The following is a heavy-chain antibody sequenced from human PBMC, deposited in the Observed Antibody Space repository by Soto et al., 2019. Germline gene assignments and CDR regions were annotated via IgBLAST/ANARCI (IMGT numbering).Heavy chain of an antibody. V-gene: IGHV3-11*01. D-gene: IGHD6-13*01. Sequence: GSLTLSCAASXFTFSDYYMSWIRQSQKKVLDWVSYISISGSTIYYADSVKGRFTISRDNAKNSLYLQMNSLRAEDTAVYYCATISLPGIAAAGTGYYYYMEVWGKGTTVTVSS. J-gene: IGHJ6*03. CDR1: XFTFSDYY. CDR2: ISISGSTI. CDR3: ATISLPGIAAAGTGYYYYMEV.